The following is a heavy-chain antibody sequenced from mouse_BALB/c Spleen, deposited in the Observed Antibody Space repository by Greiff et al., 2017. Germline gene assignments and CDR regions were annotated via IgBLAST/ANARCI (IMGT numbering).Heavy chain of an antibody. CDR1: GYSITSGYY. CDR3: ARETYYRYDGDWYFDV. D-gene: IGHD2-14*01. Sequence: EVKLQESGPGLVKPSQSLSLTCSVTGYSITSGYYWNWIRQFPGNKLEWMGYISYDGSNNYNPSLKNRISITRDTSKNQFFLKLNSVTTEDTATYYCARETYYRYDGDWYFDVWGAGTTVTVSS. CDR2: ISYDGSN. J-gene: IGHJ1*01. V-gene: IGHV3-6*02.